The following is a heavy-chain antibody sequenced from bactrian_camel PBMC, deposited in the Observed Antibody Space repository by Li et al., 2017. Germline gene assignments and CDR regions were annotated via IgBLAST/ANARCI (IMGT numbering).Heavy chain of an antibody. CDR2: ISNGGFTT. Sequence: VQLVESGGGLVQPGGSLRLSCTVSGFTFSSYSMNWVRQVPGKGLEWVSRISNGGFTTDYADSVKGRFTISRDNAKNTLYLQMNSLKTDDTAVYYCATALQFNYWGQGTQVTVS. CDR1: GFTFSSYS. J-gene: IGHJ4*01. CDR3: ATALQFNY. V-gene: IGHV3S31*01. D-gene: IGHD4*01.